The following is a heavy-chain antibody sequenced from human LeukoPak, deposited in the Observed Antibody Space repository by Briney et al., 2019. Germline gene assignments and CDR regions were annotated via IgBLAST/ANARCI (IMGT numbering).Heavy chain of an antibody. CDR1: GFSFSSYS. V-gene: IGHV3-21*01. J-gene: IGHJ6*02. Sequence: PGGSLRLSCAASGFSFSSYSMNWVRQAPGKGLEWVSSISSSRRYKYYPDSVKGRFTISRDNAKNSLYLQMNSLRAEDTAVYYCAREPQLRFLEWSHGYYYYYGMDVWGQGTTVTVSS. CDR3: AREPQLRFLEWSHGYYYYYGMDV. D-gene: IGHD3-3*01. CDR2: ISSSRRYK.